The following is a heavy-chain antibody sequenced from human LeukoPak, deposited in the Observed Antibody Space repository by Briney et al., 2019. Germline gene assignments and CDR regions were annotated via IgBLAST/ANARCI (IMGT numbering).Heavy chain of an antibody. CDR3: AGTSTSCYKCAFDI. CDR2: ISSISSYI. Sequence: GGSLRLSCAASGFTFSSYSMEWVRQAPGKGLEWVSSISSISSYIYYVDSVKGRFTISRDNAKNSLYLQMNSLRAEDTAVYYCAGTSTSCYKCAFDIWGQGTVVTVSS. CDR1: GFTFSSYS. D-gene: IGHD2-2*02. J-gene: IGHJ3*02. V-gene: IGHV3-21*01.